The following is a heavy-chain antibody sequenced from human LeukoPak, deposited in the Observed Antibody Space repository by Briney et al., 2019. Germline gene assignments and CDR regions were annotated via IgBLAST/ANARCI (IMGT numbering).Heavy chain of an antibody. CDR3: TTAGGGSGDRYYYYGMDV. CDR1: GFTLSNAW. CDR2: IKSKTDGGTT. Sequence: PGGSLRLSCAASGFTLSNAWMSWVRQAPGKGLEWVGRIKSKTDGGTTDYAAPVKGRFTISRDDSKNTLYLQMNSLKTEDTAVYYCTTAGGGSGDRYYYYGMDVWGKGTTVTVSS. V-gene: IGHV3-15*01. J-gene: IGHJ6*04. D-gene: IGHD3-10*01.